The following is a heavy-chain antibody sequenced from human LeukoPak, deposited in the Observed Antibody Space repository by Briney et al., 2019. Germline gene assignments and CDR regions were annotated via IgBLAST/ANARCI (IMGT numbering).Heavy chain of an antibody. D-gene: IGHD6-13*01. CDR3: ARVYYSNSYDYWYFDL. V-gene: IGHV4-59*01. J-gene: IGHJ2*01. CDR1: GGSIRSYY. CDR2: IYYSGST. Sequence: SETLSLTCTVSGGSIRSYYWSWIRHPPGKGLEWIAYIYYSGSTNYNPSLKSRITISVDTSKNQFSLKLSSVAAADTAVYYCARVYYSNSYDYWYFDLWGRGTLVTVSS.